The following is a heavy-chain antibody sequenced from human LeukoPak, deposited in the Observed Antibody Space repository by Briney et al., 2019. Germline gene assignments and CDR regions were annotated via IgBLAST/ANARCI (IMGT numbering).Heavy chain of an antibody. CDR2: ASYYVGKQ. CDR1: GFTFSDYA. Sequence: GGSLTLSCAASGFTFSDYAMSWVRQAPGKGLEWVSTASYYVGKQYHADSVRGRFTVSRDNSGNTVSLQKSSLRVEDTGIYYCAKAGIGADGAGFLCEYWGQGTLVTVSS. J-gene: IGHJ4*02. CDR3: AKAGIGADGAGFLCEY. V-gene: IGHV3-23*01. D-gene: IGHD1-1*01.